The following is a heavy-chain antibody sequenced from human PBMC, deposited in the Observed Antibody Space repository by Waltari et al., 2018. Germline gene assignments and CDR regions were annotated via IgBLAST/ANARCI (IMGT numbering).Heavy chain of an antibody. Sequence: QVQLVESGGVVVQPGRSLRLSCAASGFTFSSYTMHWVRQAPGKGLEWVAVISYDGSNKYYADSVKGRFTISRDNSKNTLYLQMNSLRAEDTAVYYCARVDTAKYYFDYWGQGTLVTVSS. CDR1: GFTFSSYT. CDR2: ISYDGSNK. D-gene: IGHD5-18*01. CDR3: ARVDTAKYYFDY. J-gene: IGHJ4*02. V-gene: IGHV3-30-3*01.